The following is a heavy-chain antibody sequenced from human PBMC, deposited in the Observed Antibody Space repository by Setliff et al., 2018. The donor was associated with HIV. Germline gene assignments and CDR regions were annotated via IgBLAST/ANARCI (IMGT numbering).Heavy chain of an antibody. CDR3: VRAGAGQQLVDY. D-gene: IGHD4-4*01. CDR2: ANHSGST. V-gene: IGHV4-34*01. J-gene: IGHJ4*02. CDR1: GGSFSGYY. Sequence: SETLSLTCAVYGGSFSGYYWSWIRQTPGKGLEWIGEANHSGSTNYNPSLTSRVSISVDTSKNQFSLKLHSVTAADTAVYYCVRAGAGQQLVDYWGMGTLVTVSS.